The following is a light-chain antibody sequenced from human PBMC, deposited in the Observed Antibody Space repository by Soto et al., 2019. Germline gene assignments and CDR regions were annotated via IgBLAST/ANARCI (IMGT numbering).Light chain of an antibody. CDR3: QSSDNGLRDYD. CDR1: SSNIGADND. V-gene: IGLV1-40*01. CDR2: ENT. Sequence: QSVLTQPPSVSGAPGQRVTISCTGSSSNIGADNDVHWYQQLPGTAPKLLIYENTNRPSGVPDRFSGSRSGTSASLAITGLQAEDEADYYCQSSDNGLRDYDFGTGTKVTVL. J-gene: IGLJ1*01.